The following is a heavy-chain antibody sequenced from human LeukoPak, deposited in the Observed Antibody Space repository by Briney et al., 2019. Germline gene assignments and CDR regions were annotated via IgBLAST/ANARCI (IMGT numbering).Heavy chain of an antibody. D-gene: IGHD3-16*01. CDR2: INPNGGGT. CDR3: ARDSTLRPCDY. CDR1: GYTFTSYY. Sequence: ASVKVSCKASGYTFTSYYIHWVRQVPGQGLEWMGWINPNGGGTNCAQKFQGRVTMTRDTSISTAYMELSRLGSDDTAVYYCARDSTLRPCDYWGQGTLVTVSS. V-gene: IGHV1-2*02. J-gene: IGHJ4*02.